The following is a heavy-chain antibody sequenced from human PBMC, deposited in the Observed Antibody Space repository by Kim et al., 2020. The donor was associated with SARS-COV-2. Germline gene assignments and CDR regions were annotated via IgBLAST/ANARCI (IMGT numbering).Heavy chain of an antibody. V-gene: IGHV3-48*02. D-gene: IGHD3-16*02. Sequence: GGSLRLSCAASGFTFSSYNMNWVRQAPGKGLEWVSYICSSSTTIYYADSVKGLFTISRDNAKNSLYLQMNSLRDEDTAVYYGAREDYVWVSYRYQGANWFDLWGQGTLVTVSS. CDR3: AREDYVWVSYRYQGANWFDL. CDR2: ICSSSTTI. J-gene: IGHJ5*02. CDR1: GFTFSSYN.